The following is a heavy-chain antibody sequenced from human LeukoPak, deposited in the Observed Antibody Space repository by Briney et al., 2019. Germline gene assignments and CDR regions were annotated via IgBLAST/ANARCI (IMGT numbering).Heavy chain of an antibody. D-gene: IGHD3-22*01. Sequence: ASVKVSCKASGYTFTDYYMHWVRQAPGQGLEWMGWINPSSGGTNYAQSFQGRVTMARDTSITTAFMELSRLISDDTAVYYWARLRYVGSGYPFDYWGQGTLVTVSS. V-gene: IGHV1-2*02. CDR2: INPSSGGT. CDR1: GYTFTDYY. J-gene: IGHJ4*02. CDR3: ARLRYVGSGYPFDY.